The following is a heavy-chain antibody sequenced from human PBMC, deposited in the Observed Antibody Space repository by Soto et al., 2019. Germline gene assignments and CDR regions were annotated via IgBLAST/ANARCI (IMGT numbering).Heavy chain of an antibody. Sequence: EVQLLESGGGLVQPGGSLRLSCAASGFTFSNYAMSWVRQAPGKGLEWVSTISTSGGSTYSADSVKGRFTISRDNSKNTLYLQMNSLRAEDTAVYYCARDGLGAYTYGSYYFDYWGQGTLVTVS. D-gene: IGHD5-18*01. J-gene: IGHJ4*02. CDR2: ISTSGGST. CDR1: GFTFSNYA. CDR3: ARDGLGAYTYGSYYFDY. V-gene: IGHV3-23*01.